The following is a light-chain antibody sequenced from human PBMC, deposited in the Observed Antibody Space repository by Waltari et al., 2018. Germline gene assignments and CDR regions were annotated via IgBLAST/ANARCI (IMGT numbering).Light chain of an antibody. CDR1: QSLLRDNGYHY. V-gene: IGKV2-28*01. CDR2: LAS. J-gene: IGKJ1*01. CDR3: QQYGDSLWT. Sequence: EIVMTQPQLSLPVTPGEPASISCRSSQSLLRDNGYHYLDWYLQKPGQSPQLLIYLASTRASGVPDRFSGSGSGTDFTLKISRVEAEDFAVYFCQQYGDSLWTFGKATKVEIK.